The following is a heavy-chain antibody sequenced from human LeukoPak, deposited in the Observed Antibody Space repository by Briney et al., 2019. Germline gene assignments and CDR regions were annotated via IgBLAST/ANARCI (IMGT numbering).Heavy chain of an antibody. CDR2: IRYDGSNK. V-gene: IGHV3-30*02. D-gene: IGHD6-13*01. CDR1: GFTFSNYG. CDR3: TTDSSSWYRYFQH. J-gene: IGHJ1*01. Sequence: GGSLRLSCTASGFTFSNYGMHWVRQAPGKGLEWVAFIRYDGSNKYYADSVKGRFTISRDNSKNTMYLQMNSLKTEDTAVYYCTTDSSSWYRYFQHWGQGTLVTVSS.